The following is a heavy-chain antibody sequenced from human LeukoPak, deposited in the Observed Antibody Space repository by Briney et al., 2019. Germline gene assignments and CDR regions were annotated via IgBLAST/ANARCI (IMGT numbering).Heavy chain of an antibody. CDR3: ARDLSGGDFLFHYYYGMDV. D-gene: IGHD4-17*01. Sequence: GGSLRLSCAASGFTVSSNYMSWVRQAPGKGLEWVSVIYSGGSTYYADSVKGRFTISRDNSKNTLYLQMNSLRAEDTAVYYCARDLSGGDFLFHYYYGMDVWGQGTTVTVSS. V-gene: IGHV3-66*01. CDR2: IYSGGST. J-gene: IGHJ6*02. CDR1: GFTVSSNY.